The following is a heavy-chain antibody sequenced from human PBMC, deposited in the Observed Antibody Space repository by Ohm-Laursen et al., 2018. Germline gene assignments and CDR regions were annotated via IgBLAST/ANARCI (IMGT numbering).Heavy chain of an antibody. Sequence: GASVKVSCKASGYTFTSYGISWVRQAPGQGLECMGWSNPYNANRNFAQKFQGRVTMTADTSTNTAYMELRGLRSDDSAVYYCARESLAGAHYYYGMDVWGQGTTVTVSS. D-gene: IGHD7-27*01. CDR2: SNPYNANR. J-gene: IGHJ6*02. CDR3: ARESLAGAHYYYGMDV. V-gene: IGHV1-18*01. CDR1: GYTFTSYG.